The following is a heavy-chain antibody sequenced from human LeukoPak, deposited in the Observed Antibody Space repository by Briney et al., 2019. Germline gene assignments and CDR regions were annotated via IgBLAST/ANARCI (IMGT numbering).Heavy chain of an antibody. Sequence: GGSLRLSCAASGFAFSNYAMTWVRQAPGKGLEWVSVISGNGVLTYYADSVKGRFTISRDNSKSTLYLQMNSLRAEDTAVYYCVKCGDFWSVYYMHMWGQGTMVTVSS. CDR2: ISGNGVLT. CDR3: VKCGDFWSVYYMHM. J-gene: IGHJ3*02. CDR1: GFAFSNYA. D-gene: IGHD3-3*01. V-gene: IGHV3-23*01.